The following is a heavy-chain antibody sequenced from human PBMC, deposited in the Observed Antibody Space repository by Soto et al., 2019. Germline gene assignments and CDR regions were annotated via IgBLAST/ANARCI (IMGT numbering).Heavy chain of an antibody. D-gene: IGHD2-15*01. CDR1: GGTFSSYA. J-gene: IGHJ6*02. Sequence: VASVKVSCKASGGTFSSYAISWVRQAPGQGLEWMGRIIPIFGTANYAQKFQGRVTITADESTSTAYMELSSLRSEDTAVYYCARGDLGYCSGGSCSTYYYYYGMDVWGQGTTVTVSS. CDR2: IIPIFGTA. V-gene: IGHV1-69*13. CDR3: ARGDLGYCSGGSCSTYYYYYGMDV.